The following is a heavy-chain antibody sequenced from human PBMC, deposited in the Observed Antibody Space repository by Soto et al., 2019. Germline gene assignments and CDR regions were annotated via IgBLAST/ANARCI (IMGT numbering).Heavy chain of an antibody. V-gene: IGHV6-1*01. D-gene: IGHD3-22*01. Sequence: SQTLSLTCAISGDSVSSNSAAWNWIRQSPSRGLEWPGRTYYRSKWYNDYAVSVKGRITINPDTSNNQFSLQLNSVTPDDTAVYYCARLLPYDSSGYVGFGYWGQGTLVTVSS. CDR1: GDSVSSNSAA. J-gene: IGHJ4*02. CDR2: TYYRSKWYN. CDR3: ARLLPYDSSGYVGFGY.